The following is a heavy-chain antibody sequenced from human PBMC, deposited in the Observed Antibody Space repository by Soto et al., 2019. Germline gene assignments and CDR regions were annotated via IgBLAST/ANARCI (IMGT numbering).Heavy chain of an antibody. CDR3: ARDGPITMVRGVIIGSGHWLDP. D-gene: IGHD3-10*01. V-gene: IGHV4-4*07. Sequence: SETLSLTCTVSGGSISSYYWSWIRQPAGKGLEWIGRIYTSGSTNYNPSLKSRVTMSVDTSKNQFSLKLSSVTAADTAVYYCARDGPITMVRGVIIGSGHWLDPWGQGTLVTVSS. J-gene: IGHJ5*02. CDR1: GGSISSYY. CDR2: IYTSGST.